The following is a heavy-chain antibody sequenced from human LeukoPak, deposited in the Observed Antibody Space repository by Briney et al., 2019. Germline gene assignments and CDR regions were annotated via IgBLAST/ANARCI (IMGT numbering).Heavy chain of an antibody. CDR2: IYYSGST. CDR1: GGSFSGYY. D-gene: IGHD3-3*01. Sequence: PSETLSLTCAVYGGSFSGYYWSWIRQPPGKGLEWIGYIYYSGSTNYNPSLKSRVTISVDTSKNQFSLKLSSVTAADTAVYYCASSGSAYDFWSGEGFAFDIWGQGTMVTVSS. J-gene: IGHJ3*02. V-gene: IGHV4-59*01. CDR3: ASSGSAYDFWSGEGFAFDI.